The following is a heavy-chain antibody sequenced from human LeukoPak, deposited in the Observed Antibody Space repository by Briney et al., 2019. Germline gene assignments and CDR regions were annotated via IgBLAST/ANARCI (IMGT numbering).Heavy chain of an antibody. CDR1: GFTFSSYG. J-gene: IGHJ3*02. CDR3: ARYIAVKAFDI. D-gene: IGHD6-19*01. Sequence: PGGSLRLSCAASGFTFSSYGMHWVRQAPGKGLEWVAVISYDGSNKYYADSVKGRFTISRDNSKNTLYLQMNSLRAEDTAVYYCARYIAVKAFDIWGQGTMVTVSS. CDR2: ISYDGSNK. V-gene: IGHV3-30*03.